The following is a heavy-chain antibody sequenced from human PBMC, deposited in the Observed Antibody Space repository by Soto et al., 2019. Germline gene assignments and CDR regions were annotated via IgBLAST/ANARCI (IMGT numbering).Heavy chain of an antibody. J-gene: IGHJ6*03. V-gene: IGHV3-21*01. CDR3: ARSPGGYSYGPYYYMDV. Sequence: EVQLVESGGGLVKPGGSLRLSCAASGFTFSSYSMNWVRQAPGKGLEWVSSISSSSSYIYYADSVKGRFTISRDNAKNSLYLQMNSLRAEDTAVYYYARSPGGYSYGPYYYMDVWGKGTTVTVSS. CDR2: ISSSSSYI. D-gene: IGHD5-18*01. CDR1: GFTFSSYS.